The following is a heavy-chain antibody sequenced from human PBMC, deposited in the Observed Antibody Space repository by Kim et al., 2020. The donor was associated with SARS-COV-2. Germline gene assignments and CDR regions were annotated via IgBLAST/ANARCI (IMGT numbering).Heavy chain of an antibody. CDR2: IKSKRDAETT. J-gene: IGHJ4*02. CDR1: GFTFNNVW. V-gene: IGHV3-15*01. CDR3: ATDGPEGSYINH. D-gene: IGHD1-26*01. Sequence: GGSLRLSCAASGFTFNNVWMHWVRQAPGKGLEWVGRIKSKRDAETTDYAAPVKGRITISRDDSKTTLSLQMNSLKTEDTAVYYCATDGPEGSYINHWGQG.